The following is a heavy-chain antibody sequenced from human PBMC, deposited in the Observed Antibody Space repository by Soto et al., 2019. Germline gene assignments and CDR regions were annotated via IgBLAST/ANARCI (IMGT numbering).Heavy chain of an antibody. D-gene: IGHD4-17*01. CDR2: ISGSGDYT. CDR3: ANHGGFDI. CDR1: GFTFSTSG. V-gene: IGHV3-23*01. J-gene: IGHJ3*02. Sequence: EVQLLESGGGLVQPGGSLRLSCAASGFTFSTSGMSWVRQAPGKGLEWVSSISGSGDYTNYADSVKRRFTISRDNSKNTLYLQINSLTAEDTAVYYCANHGGFDIWGQGTMVAVSS.